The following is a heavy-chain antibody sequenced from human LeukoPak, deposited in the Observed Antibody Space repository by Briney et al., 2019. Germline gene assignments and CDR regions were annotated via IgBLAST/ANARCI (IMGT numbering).Heavy chain of an antibody. CDR2: ISGSGGST. D-gene: IGHD3-3*01. CDR3: TTGLNYDFWSGYYIYFDY. Sequence: TGGSLRLSCAASGFTFSSYAMSWVRQAPGKGLEWVSAISGSGGSTYYADSVKGRFTISRDNSKNTLYLQMNSLKTEDTAVYYCTTGLNYDFWSGYYIYFDYWGQGTLVTVSS. J-gene: IGHJ4*02. V-gene: IGHV3-23*01. CDR1: GFTFSSYA.